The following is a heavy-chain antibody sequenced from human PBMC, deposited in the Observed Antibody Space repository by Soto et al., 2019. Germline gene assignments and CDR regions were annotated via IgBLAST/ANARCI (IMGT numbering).Heavy chain of an antibody. J-gene: IGHJ6*02. Sequence: SETLSLTCTVSGGSIFNNYWSWIRQPPGKGLEWIGYIYDRGSTKYNPSLKNRVTISLDTSKNQFTLKLSTVTAADTAVYYCGTLAPSYYFAMDIWGQGTTVTVSS. D-gene: IGHD3-16*01. CDR2: IYDRGST. V-gene: IGHV4-4*09. CDR3: GTLAPSYYFAMDI. CDR1: GGSIFNNY.